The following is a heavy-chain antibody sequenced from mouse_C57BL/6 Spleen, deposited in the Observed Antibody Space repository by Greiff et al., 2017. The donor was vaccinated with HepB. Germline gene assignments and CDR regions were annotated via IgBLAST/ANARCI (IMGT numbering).Heavy chain of an antibody. Sequence: QVHVKQPGAELVKPGASVKLSCKASGYTFTSYWMHWVKQRPGRGLEWIGRIDPNSGGTKYNEKFKSKATLTVDKPSSTAYMQLSSLTSEDSAVYYCATTGYGSIFDYWGQGTTLTVSS. D-gene: IGHD1-1*01. CDR1: GYTFTSYW. J-gene: IGHJ2*01. CDR2: IDPNSGGT. CDR3: ATTGYGSIFDY. V-gene: IGHV1-72*01.